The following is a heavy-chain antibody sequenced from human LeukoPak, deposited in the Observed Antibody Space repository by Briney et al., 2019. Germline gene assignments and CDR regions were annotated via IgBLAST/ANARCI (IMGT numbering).Heavy chain of an antibody. J-gene: IGHJ4*02. CDR3: AKVGTQKQLWMFDFDY. D-gene: IGHD5-18*01. CDR1: GFTFSSYA. CDR2: ISNDGSNK. V-gene: IGHV3-30*18. Sequence: GGSLRLSCAASGFTFSSYAMHWVRQAPGKGLEWVAVISNDGSNKYYADSVKGRFTISRDNSKNTLYLQMNSLRAEDTAVYYCAKVGTQKQLWMFDFDYWGQGTLVTVSS.